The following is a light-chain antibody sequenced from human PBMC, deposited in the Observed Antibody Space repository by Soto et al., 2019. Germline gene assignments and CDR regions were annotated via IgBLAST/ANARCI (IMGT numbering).Light chain of an antibody. CDR2: DVS. J-gene: IGLJ1*01. Sequence: QSALTQPASVSGSPGQSITISCTGTSSDVGGYNSVSWYQQHPGKAPKLMIYDVSGRPSGISYRFSGSKSGNTASLTISGLQAEDEADYYCISYTSTNTRYVFGTGTKVTVL. CDR3: ISYTSTNTRYV. CDR1: SSDVGGYNS. V-gene: IGLV2-14*01.